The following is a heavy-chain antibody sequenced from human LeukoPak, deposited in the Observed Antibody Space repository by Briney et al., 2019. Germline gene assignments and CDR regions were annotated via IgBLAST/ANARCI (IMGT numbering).Heavy chain of an antibody. D-gene: IGHD2-15*01. CDR3: ARDLLGYCSGGSCR. CDR2: ISSSSSYI. J-gene: IGHJ4*02. Sequence: GGSLRLSCAASGFTFSSYSMNWVRQAPGKGLEWVSSISSSSSYIYYADSVKGRFTISRDNAKNSLYLQMNSLRAEDTAVYYCARDLLGYCSGGSCRWGQGTLVTASS. V-gene: IGHV3-21*01. CDR1: GFTFSSYS.